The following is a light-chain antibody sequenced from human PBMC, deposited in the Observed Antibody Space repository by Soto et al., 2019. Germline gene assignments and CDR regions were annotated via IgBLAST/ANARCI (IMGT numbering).Light chain of an antibody. J-gene: IGKJ4*01. Sequence: PGESATLSCRASQSISISLAWYQQKPGQAPRLLIYDASKRATDIPGRFSGSGSGTDFTLTISSLEPEDFATYFCQQRFTWPPTFGGGTKVEIK. CDR2: DAS. CDR1: QSISIS. V-gene: IGKV3-11*01. CDR3: QQRFTWPPT.